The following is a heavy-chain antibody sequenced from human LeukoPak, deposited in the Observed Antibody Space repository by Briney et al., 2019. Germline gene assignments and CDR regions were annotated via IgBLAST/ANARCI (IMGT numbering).Heavy chain of an antibody. CDR3: ARAIPINDY. CDR2: ISYDGSNK. V-gene: IGHV3-30*04. CDR1: GFTFSSYA. J-gene: IGHJ4*02. Sequence: GGSLRLSCAASGFTFSSYAMHWVRQAPGKGLEWVAVISYDGSNKYYADSVKGRFTISRDNSKNTLYLQMNSLRAEDTAVYYCARAIPINDYWGQGTLVTVSS. D-gene: IGHD2-21*01.